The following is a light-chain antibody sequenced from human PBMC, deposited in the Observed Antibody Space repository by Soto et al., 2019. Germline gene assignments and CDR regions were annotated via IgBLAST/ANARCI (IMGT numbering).Light chain of an antibody. V-gene: IGKV1-39*01. CDR2: GAS. Sequence: DIQMTQSPSSLSASVGDRVTITCRTSQTINNYLNWYRQKPGKVPEVLIYGASSLQRGVSSRFTGSASRTYFTLTISSLQPEDFATYYCQQVYDFPLTFGQGTKVEV. J-gene: IGKJ2*01. CDR3: QQVYDFPLT. CDR1: QTINNY.